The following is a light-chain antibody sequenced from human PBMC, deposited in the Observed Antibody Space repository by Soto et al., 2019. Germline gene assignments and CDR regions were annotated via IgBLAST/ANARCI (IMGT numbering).Light chain of an antibody. J-gene: IGKJ5*01. CDR2: GAA. Sequence: DIRMTQSPSSLSASVGDRVTITCRAGQSISAYLNWYQHKAGKPPKLLLSGAASLQSGVPSRFSGSGSGTDFTLTINNLQPEDFATYYCQQSYSSPTFSFGQGTRLEIK. CDR1: QSISAY. V-gene: IGKV1-39*01. CDR3: QQSYSSPTFS.